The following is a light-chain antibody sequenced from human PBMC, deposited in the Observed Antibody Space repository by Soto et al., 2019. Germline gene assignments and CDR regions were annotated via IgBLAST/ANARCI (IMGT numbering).Light chain of an antibody. J-gene: IGLJ1*01. CDR2: GNS. Sequence: QPVLTQPPSVSGAPGQRVTISCIGSSSNIGAGYDVHWYQQLPGTAPKLLIYGNSNRPSGVPDRFSGSKSGTSASLAITGLQAEDEADYYCQSYDSSLSAYVFGTGTKLTVL. CDR1: SSNIGAGYD. V-gene: IGLV1-40*01. CDR3: QSYDSSLSAYV.